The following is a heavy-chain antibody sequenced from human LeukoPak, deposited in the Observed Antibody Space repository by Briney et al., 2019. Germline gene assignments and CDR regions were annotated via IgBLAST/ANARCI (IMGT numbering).Heavy chain of an antibody. Sequence: SETLSLTCTVSGGSISSYYWSWIRQPAGKGLEWIGRIYPSGGTYYNPSLKSRITMSVDSTKNQFSLKVSSVNAADTAVYYCVRNYCDSGGYHYWYFDLWGRGTLVTVSS. CDR1: GGSISSYY. V-gene: IGHV4-4*07. J-gene: IGHJ2*01. D-gene: IGHD3-22*01. CDR2: IYPSGGT. CDR3: VRNYCDSGGYHYWYFDL.